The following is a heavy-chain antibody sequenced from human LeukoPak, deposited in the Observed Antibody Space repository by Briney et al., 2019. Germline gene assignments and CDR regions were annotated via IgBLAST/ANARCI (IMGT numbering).Heavy chain of an antibody. V-gene: IGHV4-39*01. D-gene: IGHD3/OR15-3a*01. Sequence: SETLSLTCTVSGGSISSSSYYWGWIRQPPGTGLEWIGSIYYSGSTYYNPSLKSRVTISVDTSKNQFSLKLSSVTAADTAVYYCARRTQKYYFDYWGQGTLVTVSS. J-gene: IGHJ4*02. CDR3: ARRTQKYYFDY. CDR2: IYYSGST. CDR1: GGSISSSSYY.